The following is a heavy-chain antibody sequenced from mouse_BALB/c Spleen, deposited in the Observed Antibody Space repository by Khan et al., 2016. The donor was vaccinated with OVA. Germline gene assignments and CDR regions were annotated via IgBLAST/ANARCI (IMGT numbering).Heavy chain of an antibody. Sequence: QVQLQQPGAELVKAGASVKMSCKASGYTFTSYWMHWVKQRLGQGLEWFAETNPTNGRTYYNEKFKSKATLTVDKSSSPAYMLLSGPTIDDSAVYYCARIKKIVATYFDDWGQGTTLTVSS. CDR2: TNPTNGRT. V-gene: IGHV1S81*02. CDR3: ARIKKIVATYFDD. D-gene: IGHD1-1*01. CDR1: GYTFTSYW. J-gene: IGHJ2*01.